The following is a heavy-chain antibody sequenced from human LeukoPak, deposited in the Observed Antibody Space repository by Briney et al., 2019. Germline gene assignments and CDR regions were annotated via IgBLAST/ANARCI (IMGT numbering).Heavy chain of an antibody. V-gene: IGHV4-59*01. J-gene: IGHJ4*02. CDR1: GGSISSYY. D-gene: IGHD5-18*01. CDR3: ARGYSYGSYYFDN. CDR2: IYYSGNT. Sequence: SETLSLTCTVSGGSISSYYRYWIRQPPGKGLEWIGYIYYSGNTNYNPSLKSRVTISVDTSKNQFSLKLSSVTAADTAIYYCARGYSYGSYYFDNWGQGTLVTVSS.